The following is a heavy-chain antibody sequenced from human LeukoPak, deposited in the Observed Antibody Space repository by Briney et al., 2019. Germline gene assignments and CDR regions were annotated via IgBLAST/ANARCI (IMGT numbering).Heavy chain of an antibody. J-gene: IGHJ4*02. CDR3: ARDLLYCSGGSCYLTFFDY. V-gene: IGHV4-4*07. CDR2: IYTSGST. CDR1: GGSISSYY. D-gene: IGHD2-15*01. Sequence: SETLSLTCTVSGGSISSYYWSWIRQPAGKGLEWIGRIYTSGSTNYNPSLKSRVTMSVDTSKNQFPLKLSSVTAADTAVYYCARDLLYCSGGSCYLTFFDYWGQGTLVTVSS.